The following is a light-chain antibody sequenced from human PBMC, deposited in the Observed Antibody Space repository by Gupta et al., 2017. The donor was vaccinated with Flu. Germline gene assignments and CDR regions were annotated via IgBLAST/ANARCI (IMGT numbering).Light chain of an antibody. Sequence: SIAISCTGSSSDVGSDKYVFWYQRHPGTVPKPIIYEVSGRPSGVSDRFSGSKSGNTASLTISGLQADDEADYFCSSYTRSNTLLFGGGTKVTVL. J-gene: IGLJ3*02. CDR3: SSYTRSNTLL. V-gene: IGLV2-14*01. CDR1: SSDVGSDKY. CDR2: EVS.